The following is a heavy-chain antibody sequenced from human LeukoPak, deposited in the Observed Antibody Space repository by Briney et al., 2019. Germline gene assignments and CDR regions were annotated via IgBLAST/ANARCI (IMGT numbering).Heavy chain of an antibody. V-gene: IGHV2-5*02. CDR2: IYWDDDK. D-gene: IGHD6-13*01. CDR3: AHRLTGYNSNWYHGYFDY. J-gene: IGHJ4*02. Sequence: ESGPTLVKPTQTLTLTCTFSGFSLSTSGVGVGWIRQPPVEALEWLTLIYWDDDKRFNPSLKNRLTVTKDVSKSQVVLTLTNVDPVDTATYYCAHRLTGYNSNWYHGYFDYWGPGTLVTVSS. CDR1: GFSLSTSGVG.